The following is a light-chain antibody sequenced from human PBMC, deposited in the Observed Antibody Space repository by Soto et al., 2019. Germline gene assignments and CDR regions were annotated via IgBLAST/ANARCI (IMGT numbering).Light chain of an antibody. CDR2: EVS. V-gene: IGLV2-14*01. Sequence: QSALTQPTSVTGSPGQSITISCTGTSSDVGGHNFVSWYQQYPGKAPKLLIYEVSSRPSGVSDRFSGSKFGNTASLTISGLQAEDEADYYCSSYTSITTVVFGGGTKLTVL. J-gene: IGLJ2*01. CDR3: SSYTSITTVV. CDR1: SSDVGGHNF.